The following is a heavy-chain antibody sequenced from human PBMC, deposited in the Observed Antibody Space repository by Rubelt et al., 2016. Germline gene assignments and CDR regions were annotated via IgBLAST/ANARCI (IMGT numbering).Heavy chain of an antibody. J-gene: IGHJ4*02. CDR3: AREYGDGYNFDY. CDR2: ISSSGSTI. D-gene: IGHD5-24*01. V-gene: IGHV3-48*01. Sequence: KGLEWVSYISSSGSTIYYADSVKGRFTISRDNSKNTLYLQMNSLRAEDTAVYYCAREYGDGYNFDYWGQGTLVTVSS.